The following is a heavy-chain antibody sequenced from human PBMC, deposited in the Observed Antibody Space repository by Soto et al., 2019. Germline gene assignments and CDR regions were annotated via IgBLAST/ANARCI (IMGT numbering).Heavy chain of an antibody. V-gene: IGHV1-8*01. CDR2: MNPNSGNT. Sequence: ASVKVSCKASGYTFTSYDINWVRQATGQGLEWMGWMNPNSGNTGYAQKFQGRATMTRNTSISTAYMELSSLRSEDTAVYYCARGPRKSIAALTGAFYYYYGMDVWGQGTTVTVSS. J-gene: IGHJ6*02. CDR1: GYTFTSYD. D-gene: IGHD6-6*01. CDR3: ARGPRKSIAALTGAFYYYYGMDV.